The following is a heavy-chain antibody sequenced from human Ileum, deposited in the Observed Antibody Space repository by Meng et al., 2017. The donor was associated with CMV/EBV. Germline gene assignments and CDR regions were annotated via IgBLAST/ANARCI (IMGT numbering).Heavy chain of an antibody. Sequence: SLKISCAASGFTFRTSWMNWIRQAPGKGLEWVSTISWNSGSIDYADSVKGRFTISRDNAKNSLYLQMNSLRAEDMALYYCVKDIRAIAATGTSVFDIWGQGTMVTVSS. D-gene: IGHD6-13*01. CDR1: GFTFRTSW. CDR3: VKDIRAIAATGTSVFDI. J-gene: IGHJ3*02. V-gene: IGHV3-9*03. CDR2: ISWNSGSI.